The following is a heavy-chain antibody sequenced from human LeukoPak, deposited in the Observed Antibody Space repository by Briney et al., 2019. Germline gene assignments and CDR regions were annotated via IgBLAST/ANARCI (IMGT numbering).Heavy chain of an antibody. CDR2: IIPIFGTA. V-gene: IGHV1-69*13. CDR1: GGPFSSYA. J-gene: IGHJ4*02. CDR3: AREVNGDSFDY. Sequence: SVKVSCKASGGPFSSYAVSWVRQAPGQGLEWMGGIIPIFGTANYAQKFQGRVTITADESTSTAYMGLSSLRSEDTAVYYCAREVNGDSFDYWGQGTLVTVSS. D-gene: IGHD4-17*01.